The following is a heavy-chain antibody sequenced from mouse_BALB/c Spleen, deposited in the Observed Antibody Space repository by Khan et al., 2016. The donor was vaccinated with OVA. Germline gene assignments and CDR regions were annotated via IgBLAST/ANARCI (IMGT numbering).Heavy chain of an antibody. CDR2: TNPTNGRT. CDR3: ARIKKIVATYFDY. D-gene: IGHD1-1*01. CDR1: GYTFTSYW. Sequence: VQLQQSGPELMKPGASVKISCKASGYTFTSYWMHWVKQRLGQGLEWFAETNPTNGRTYYNEKFKSKATLTVDKSSSTAYMLLSGPTFEDSAVYYCARIKKIVATYFDYWGQGTTLTVSS. J-gene: IGHJ2*01. V-gene: IGHV1S81*02.